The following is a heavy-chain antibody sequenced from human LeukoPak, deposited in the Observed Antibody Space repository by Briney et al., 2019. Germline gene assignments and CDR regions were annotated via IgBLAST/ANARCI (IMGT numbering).Heavy chain of an antibody. J-gene: IGHJ4*02. Sequence: SETLSLICTVSGDSISSGSYYWSWIRQPAGKGLEWIGRLYSSGTTNYNPSLKSRVSMSVDTSKNQFSLMLSSVTAADTAVYYCARPSLGLPAAFFDYWGQGTLVTVSS. D-gene: IGHD2-2*01. CDR1: GDSISSGSYY. CDR3: ARPSLGLPAAFFDY. V-gene: IGHV4-61*02. CDR2: LYSSGTT.